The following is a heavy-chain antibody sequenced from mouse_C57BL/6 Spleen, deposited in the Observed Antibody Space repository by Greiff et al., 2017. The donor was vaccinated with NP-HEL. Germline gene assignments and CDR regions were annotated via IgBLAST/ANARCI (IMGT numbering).Heavy chain of an antibody. J-gene: IGHJ4*01. CDR1: GYTFTSYW. CDR3: ARERESYGYDYYYAMDY. CDR2: IDPDSGGT. D-gene: IGHD2-2*01. V-gene: IGHV1-72*01. Sequence: VQLQQPGAELVKPGASVKLSCKASGYTFTSYWMHWVKQRPGRGLEWIGRIDPDSGGTKYNEKFKSKATLTADKPSSTAYMQLSSLTSEDSAVYYYARERESYGYDYYYAMDYWGQGTSVTVSS.